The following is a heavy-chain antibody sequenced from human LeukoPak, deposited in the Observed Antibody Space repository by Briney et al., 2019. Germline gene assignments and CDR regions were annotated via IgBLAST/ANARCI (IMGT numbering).Heavy chain of an antibody. J-gene: IGHJ4*02. CDR1: GFTFSSYA. CDR2: IRSSGDST. V-gene: IGHV3-23*01. CDR3: AKMGWAAVGMSGGGY. Sequence: GGSLRLSCAASGFTFSSYAMSWVRQAPGEGLEWVSTIRSSGDSTTYADSVKGRFTISRDNSKSALYLRMNSLRVEDTAVYYCAKMGWAAVGMSGGGYWGQGILVTVSS. D-gene: IGHD6-19*01.